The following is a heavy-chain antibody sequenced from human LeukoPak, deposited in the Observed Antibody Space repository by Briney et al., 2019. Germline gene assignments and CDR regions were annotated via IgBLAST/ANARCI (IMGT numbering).Heavy chain of an antibody. CDR2: ISGSGGST. J-gene: IGHJ6*03. Sequence: PGGSLRLSCAASGFTVSSNYMSWVRQAPGKGLEWVSAISGSGGSTYYADSVKGRFTISRDNSKNTLYLQMNSLRAEDTAVYYCARTTEAHSWLTRYYSYYMDVWGKGTTVTVSS. V-gene: IGHV3-23*01. CDR3: ARTTEAHSWLTRYYSYYMDV. CDR1: GFTVSSNY. D-gene: IGHD1-1*01.